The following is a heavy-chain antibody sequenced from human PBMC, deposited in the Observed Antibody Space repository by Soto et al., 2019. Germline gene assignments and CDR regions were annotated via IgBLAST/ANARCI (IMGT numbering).Heavy chain of an antibody. CDR2: IYYSGST. D-gene: IGHD6-13*01. J-gene: IGHJ4*02. CDR3: ARRGRRSWYGY. V-gene: IGHV4-39*01. CDR1: GGSISSSSYY. Sequence: QLQLQESGPGLVKPSETLSLTCTVPGGSISSSSYYWGWIRQPPGKGVEWIGSIYYSGSTYYNPSLMSRITISVDTSKYQFSLKLSSVTAADSAVYYGARRGRRSWYGYWGQGTLVTVSS.